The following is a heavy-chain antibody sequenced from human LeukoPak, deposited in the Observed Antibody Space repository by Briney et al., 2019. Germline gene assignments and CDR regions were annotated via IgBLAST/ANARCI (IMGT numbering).Heavy chain of an antibody. V-gene: IGHV4-38-2*01. J-gene: IGHJ4*02. CDR3: ARPRDYASARNFDS. D-gene: IGHD4-17*01. CDR1: GYSISNGYY. CDR2: IYQNGSA. Sequence: PSETLSLTCAVSGYSISNGYYWGWIRQPPGKGLEWIGSIYQNGSAYNNPSLKSRVTMSVDTSKNQFSLKVTSVTAADTAVYYCARPRDYASARNFDSWGQGTQVTVSS.